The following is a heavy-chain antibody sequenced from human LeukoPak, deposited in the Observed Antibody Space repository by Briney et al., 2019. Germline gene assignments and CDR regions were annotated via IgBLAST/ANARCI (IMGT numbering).Heavy chain of an antibody. D-gene: IGHD6-19*01. CDR2: INWNGGST. V-gene: IGHV3-20*04. J-gene: IGHJ6*03. Sequence: GGSLRLSCAASGFTFDDYDMSWVRQAPGKGLEWVSGINWNGGSTGYADSVKGRFTISRDNAKNSLYLQMNSLRAEDTALYYCARDGRIVVAGKVYSYYHMDVWGKGTTVTVSS. CDR1: GFTFDDYD. CDR3: ARDGRIVVAGKVYSYYHMDV.